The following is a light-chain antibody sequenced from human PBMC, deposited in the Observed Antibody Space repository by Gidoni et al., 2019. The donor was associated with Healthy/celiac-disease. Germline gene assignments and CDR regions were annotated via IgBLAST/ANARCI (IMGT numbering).Light chain of an antibody. J-gene: IGKJ4*01. Sequence: DIVMTQSPDSLAVSLGERATINCKSSQSVLYRSNNKNYLGWYKQKPGQPPRVLIYWASTRESGVPDRFSGSASGTDFNLTISSLQAEDVAVYYCQQYYRSPLTFGGGTKVESK. CDR2: WAS. CDR3: QQYYRSPLT. CDR1: QSVLYRSNNKNY. V-gene: IGKV4-1*01.